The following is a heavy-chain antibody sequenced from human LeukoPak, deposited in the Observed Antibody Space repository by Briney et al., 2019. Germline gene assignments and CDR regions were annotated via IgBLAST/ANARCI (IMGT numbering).Heavy chain of an antibody. J-gene: IGHJ3*02. V-gene: IGHV3-53*01. CDR1: GFTVSSNY. CDR2: IYSGGST. CDR3: ARASSSSWYSWYAFDI. Sequence: PGGSLRLSCAASGFTVSSNYMSWVRQAPGKGLEWVSVIYSGGSTYYADSVKGRFTISRDNSKNTLYLQMNSLRAEDTAVYYCARASSSSWYSWYAFDIWGQGTMVTVSS. D-gene: IGHD6-13*01.